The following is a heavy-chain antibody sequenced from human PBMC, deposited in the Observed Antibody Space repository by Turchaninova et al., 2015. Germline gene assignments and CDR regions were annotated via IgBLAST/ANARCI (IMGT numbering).Heavy chain of an antibody. V-gene: IGHV3-15*07. CDR2: IKSKTDCGTT. J-gene: IGHJ3*02. D-gene: IGHD3-10*01. CDR1: GFTFSNAW. Sequence: GGLVKPGGSLRLSCAASGFTFSNAWMNWVRQAPGKGLEWVGRIKSKTDCGTTDYAAPVKGRFTISRDDSKNTLYLQMNSLKTEDTAVYYCTTDRRSITIVRVHIWGQGTMVTVSS. CDR3: TTDRRSITIVRVHI.